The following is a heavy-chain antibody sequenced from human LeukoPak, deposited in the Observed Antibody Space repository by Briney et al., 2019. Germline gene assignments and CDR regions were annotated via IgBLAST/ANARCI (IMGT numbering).Heavy chain of an antibody. J-gene: IGHJ5*02. CDR3: ARLDYGSGSYPLP. V-gene: IGHV3-21*01. D-gene: IGHD3-10*01. CDR1: GFTFSSYS. CDR2: ISSSSSYI. Sequence: GGSLRLSCAASGFTFSSYSMNWVRQAPGKGLEWVSYISSSSSYIYYADSVKGRFTISRDNAKNSLYLQMNSLRAEDTAVYHCARLDYGSGSYPLPWGQGTLVTVSS.